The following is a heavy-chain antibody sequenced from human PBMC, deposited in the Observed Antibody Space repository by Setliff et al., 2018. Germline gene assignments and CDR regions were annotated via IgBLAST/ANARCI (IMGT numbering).Heavy chain of an antibody. J-gene: IGHJ4*02. CDR1: GYSISGGYY. V-gene: IGHV4-38-2*01. CDR2: IYHSGST. CDR3: ARLWRRIQQIDY. Sequence: SETLSLTCAVSGYSISGGYYWGWIRQPPGKGLEWIGSIYHSGSTYYNPSLKSRVTISVDTSKNQFSLKLSSVTAADTAVYYCARLWRRIQQIDYWGQGTLVTVS. D-gene: IGHD3-10*01.